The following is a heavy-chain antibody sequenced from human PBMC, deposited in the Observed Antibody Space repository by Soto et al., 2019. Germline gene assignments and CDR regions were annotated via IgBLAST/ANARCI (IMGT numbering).Heavy chain of an antibody. V-gene: IGHV3-48*03. J-gene: IGHJ4*02. CDR2: INSDGSTI. D-gene: IGHD1-26*01. CDR3: AKGASYRMFDY. Sequence: GGSLRLSCAASGFTFSNYEMNWVRQAPGEGLEWISYINSDGSTIHYADSVKGRFTVSRDNSKNTLFLQMNNLRSEDTAVYYCAKGASYRMFDYWGQGTLVTVSS. CDR1: GFTFSNYE.